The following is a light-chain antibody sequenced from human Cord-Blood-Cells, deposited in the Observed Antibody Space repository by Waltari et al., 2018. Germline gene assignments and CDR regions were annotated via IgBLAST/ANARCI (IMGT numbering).Light chain of an antibody. CDR2: EVS. V-gene: IGLV2-23*02. J-gene: IGLJ3*02. Sequence: QSALTQPASVSGSPGQSITISCTGTSSDVGSYNLVSWYQQHPGKAPKLMIYEVSKRHSGVSTRFSGSRAGNTASLTIAGLQGEDEADYYCCEYAGSSTWVFGGGTKLTVL. CDR3: CEYAGSSTWV. CDR1: SSDVGSYNL.